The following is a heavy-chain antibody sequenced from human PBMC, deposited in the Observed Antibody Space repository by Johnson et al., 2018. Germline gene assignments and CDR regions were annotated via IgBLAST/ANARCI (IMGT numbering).Heavy chain of an antibody. J-gene: IGHJ3*02. Sequence: VQLVESGGGVVQPGRSLRLSCAASGFTFSSYAMHWVRQAPGKGLEWVAVISYDGSNKYYADSVKGRFTISRDNSKNTLYLQMNSLRAEDTAVYYRARILVVVAATYDAVEIWGQGTMVTVSS. CDR2: ISYDGSNK. D-gene: IGHD2-15*01. V-gene: IGHV3-30-3*01. CDR3: ARILVVVAATYDAVEI. CDR1: GFTFSSYA.